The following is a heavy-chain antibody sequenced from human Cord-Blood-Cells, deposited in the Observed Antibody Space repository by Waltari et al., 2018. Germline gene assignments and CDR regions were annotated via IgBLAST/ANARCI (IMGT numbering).Heavy chain of an antibody. V-gene: IGHV3-15*01. Sequence: EVQLVESGGGLVKPVGSLSLSCAASGFTFSKAWMSWVRQATGKGLEWVGRIKSKTDGGTTYYAAPVKGRFTISRDDSKNTLYLQMNSLKTEDTAVYYCTTDDGPTKNYYFDYWGQGTLVTVSS. CDR3: TTDDGPTKNYYFDY. J-gene: IGHJ4*02. CDR2: IKSKTDGGTT. CDR1: GFTFSKAW.